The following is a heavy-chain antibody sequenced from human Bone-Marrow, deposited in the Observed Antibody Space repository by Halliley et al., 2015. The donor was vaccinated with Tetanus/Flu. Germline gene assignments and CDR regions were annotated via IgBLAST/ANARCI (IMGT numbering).Heavy chain of an antibody. J-gene: IGHJ3*02. D-gene: IGHD3-22*01. CDR3: ARDGDSSGSDI. CDR2: IYYTGKT. CDR1: GGSINSHY. Sequence: TLSLTCSVSGGSINSHYWSWMRQPPGKGLEWIGYIYYTGKTNYSPSLKSRATISLDTSKNQFSLHLSSVTAADTGVYYCARDGDSSGSDIRGPGTTVIVSS. V-gene: IGHV4-59*11.